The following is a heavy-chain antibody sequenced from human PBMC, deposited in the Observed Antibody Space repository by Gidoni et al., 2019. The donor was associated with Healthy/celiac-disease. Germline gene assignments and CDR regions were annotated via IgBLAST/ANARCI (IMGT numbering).Heavy chain of an antibody. Sequence: QVQLVQSGAEVKKPGASVTVSCKASGYTFTGYYMHWVRQAPGQGLEWMGRFNPNSGGTNYAQKFQGRVTMTRDTSISTAYMELSRLRSDDTAVYYCARDRYDILTGYYIFDYWGQGTLVTVSS. V-gene: IGHV1-2*06. D-gene: IGHD3-9*01. CDR3: ARDRYDILTGYYIFDY. J-gene: IGHJ4*02. CDR1: GYTFTGYY. CDR2: FNPNSGGT.